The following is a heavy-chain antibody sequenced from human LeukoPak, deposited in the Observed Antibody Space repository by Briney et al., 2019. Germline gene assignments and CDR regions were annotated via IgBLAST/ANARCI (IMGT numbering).Heavy chain of an antibody. CDR3: AIQPYSSSWPTIDY. V-gene: IGHV1-2*02. CDR2: INPNSGGT. Sequence: GASVKVSCKASGYTFTGYYMHWVRQAPGQGLEWMGWINPNSGGTNYAQKFQGRVIMTRDTSISTAYMELSRLRSDDTAVYYCAIQPYSSSWPTIDYWGQGTLVTVSS. D-gene: IGHD6-13*01. J-gene: IGHJ4*02. CDR1: GYTFTGYY.